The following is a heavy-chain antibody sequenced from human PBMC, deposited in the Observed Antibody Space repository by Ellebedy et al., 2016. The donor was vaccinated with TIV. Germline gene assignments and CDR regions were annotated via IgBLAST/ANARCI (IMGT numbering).Heavy chain of an antibody. CDR3: ARAENDYSNYVDYYGMDV. J-gene: IGHJ6*02. D-gene: IGHD4-11*01. CDR2: IYYSGST. CDR1: GGSISSYY. Sequence: SETLSLXXTVSGGSISSYYWSWIRQPPGKGLEWIGYIYYSGSTNYNPSLKSRVTISVDTSKNQFSLKLSSVTAADTAVYYCARAENDYSNYVDYYGMDVWGQGTTVTVSS. V-gene: IGHV4-59*01.